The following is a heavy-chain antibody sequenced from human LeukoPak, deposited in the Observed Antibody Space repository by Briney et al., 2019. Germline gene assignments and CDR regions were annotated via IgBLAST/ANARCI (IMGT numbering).Heavy chain of an antibody. CDR3: AREAIAVAGTVLN. CDR1: GGSFSGYY. Sequence: SETLSLTCAVYGGSFSGYYWSWIRQPPGKGLEWIGEINHSGSTNYNPSLKSRVTISVDTSKNQFSLQLNSVTPEDTAVYYCAREAIAVAGTVLNWGQGTLVTVSS. CDR2: INHSGST. J-gene: IGHJ4*02. D-gene: IGHD6-19*01. V-gene: IGHV4-34*01.